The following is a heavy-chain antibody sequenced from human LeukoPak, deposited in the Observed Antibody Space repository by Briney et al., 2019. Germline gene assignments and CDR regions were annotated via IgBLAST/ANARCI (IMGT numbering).Heavy chain of an antibody. CDR3: AKIGVSGSWFFDL. CDR2: ISANSFYT. J-gene: IGHJ2*01. CDR1: GFTFSNHG. Sequence: GGSLRLSCAASGFTFSNHGMSWVRQAPGKGLEWVSSISANSFYTYYADSVKGRFTVSRDNSKNTLYLQMNNMAAEDTVVYFCAKIGVSGSWFFDLWGRGTLLSVSS. D-gene: IGHD1-1*01. V-gene: IGHV3-23*01.